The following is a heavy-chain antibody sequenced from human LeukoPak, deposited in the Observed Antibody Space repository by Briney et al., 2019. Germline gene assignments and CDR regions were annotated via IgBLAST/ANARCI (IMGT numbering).Heavy chain of an antibody. CDR1: GGSISSYY. D-gene: IGHD6-6*01. Sequence: SETLSLTCTVSGGSISSYYWSWIQQPPGKGLEWIGYIYYSGSTNYNPSLKSRVTISVDTSKNQFSLKLSSVTAADTAVYYCARDAKFRYSSSSGYYFDYWGQGTLVTVSS. CDR2: IYYSGST. CDR3: ARDAKFRYSSSSGYYFDY. J-gene: IGHJ4*02. V-gene: IGHV4-59*01.